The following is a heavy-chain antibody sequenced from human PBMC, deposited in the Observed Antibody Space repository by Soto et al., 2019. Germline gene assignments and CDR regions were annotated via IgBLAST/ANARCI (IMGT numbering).Heavy chain of an antibody. D-gene: IGHD4-17*01. CDR2: ISGSGGST. CDR3: AKDSAADYGDYPTALDY. V-gene: IGHV3-23*01. CDR1: GFTFSSYA. J-gene: IGHJ4*02. Sequence: EVQLLESGGGLVQPGGSLRLSCAASGFTFSSYAMSWVRQAPGKGLEWVSAISGSGGSTYYADSVKGRFTISRDNSKNTLYLQMNSLRAEDTAVYYCAKDSAADYGDYPTALDYWGQGTLVTVSS.